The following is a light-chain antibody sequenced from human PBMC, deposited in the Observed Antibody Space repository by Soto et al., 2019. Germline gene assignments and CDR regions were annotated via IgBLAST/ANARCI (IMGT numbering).Light chain of an antibody. CDR1: QSPLHTDGYNY. J-gene: IGKJ1*01. CDR3: MQSLQTPRT. CDR2: LGS. Sequence: DIVMTQSPLSLAVTPGEPASISCRSSQSPLHTDGYNYLDWYLQKPGQSPQLLIYLGSNRASGVPDRFSGSGSGTDFTLKISRVEAEDVGVYYCMQSLQTPRTFGQGTNVEIK. V-gene: IGKV2-28*01.